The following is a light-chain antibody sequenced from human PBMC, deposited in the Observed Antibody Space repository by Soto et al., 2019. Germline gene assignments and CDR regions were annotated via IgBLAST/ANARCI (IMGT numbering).Light chain of an antibody. CDR3: QHRGDSTWT. Sequence: IVLTQSPGTLFLSPGETSTLSCSASQSVSTTYLACHQQPPGQAPRLLIYGAYSRATGIPDSFSGSGSGTDFLTTINRLGPEDFAVYYCQHRGDSTWTVGPGTKVEIK. J-gene: IGKJ1*01. CDR2: GAY. V-gene: IGKV3-20*01. CDR1: QSVSTTY.